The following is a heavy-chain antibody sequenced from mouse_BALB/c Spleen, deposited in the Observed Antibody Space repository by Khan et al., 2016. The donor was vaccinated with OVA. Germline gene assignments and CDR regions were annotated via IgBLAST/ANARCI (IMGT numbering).Heavy chain of an antibody. D-gene: IGHD4-1*01. J-gene: IGHJ3*01. CDR1: GYTFTDYV. V-gene: IGHV1-77*01. CDR2: IYPGSDGT. Sequence: QVQLQQSGPELVKPGASVKMSCKASGYTFTDYVMNWVKQRTGQGLEWIGQIYPGSDGTYYNEKFKGKATLTADRSSSTAYMQLSSLTSGDSAVYFCARAGWDVFAYWGQGTLVTVSA. CDR3: ARAGWDVFAY.